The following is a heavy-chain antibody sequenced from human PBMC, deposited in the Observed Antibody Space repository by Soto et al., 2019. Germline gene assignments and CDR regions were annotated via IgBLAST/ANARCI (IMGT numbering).Heavy chain of an antibody. D-gene: IGHD3-9*01. Sequence: GGSLRLSCAASGFTFSSYAMSWVRQAPGKGLEWVSAISGSGGSTYYADSVKGRFTISRDNSKNTLYLQMNSLRAEDTAVYYCAKARSPTGTGYPAFVAFDIWGQGTMVTVSS. J-gene: IGHJ3*02. V-gene: IGHV3-23*01. CDR1: GFTFSSYA. CDR2: ISGSGGST. CDR3: AKARSPTGTGYPAFVAFDI.